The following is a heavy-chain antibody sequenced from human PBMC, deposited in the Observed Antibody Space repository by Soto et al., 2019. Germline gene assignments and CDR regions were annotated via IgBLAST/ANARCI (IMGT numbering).Heavy chain of an antibody. CDR2: ISWNSGSI. CDR3: ARRRYGMDV. J-gene: IGHJ6*02. Sequence: GGFLRLSCAASGFTFDDYAMHWVRQAPGKGLEWVSGISWNSGSIGYADSVKGRFTISRDNAKNSLYLQMNSLRAEDTALYYCARRRYGMDVWGQGTTVTVSS. D-gene: IGHD1-20*01. V-gene: IGHV3-9*01. CDR1: GFTFDDYA.